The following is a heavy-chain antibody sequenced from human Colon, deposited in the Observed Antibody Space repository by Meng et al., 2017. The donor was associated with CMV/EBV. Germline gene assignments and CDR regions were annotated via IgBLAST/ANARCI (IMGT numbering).Heavy chain of an antibody. CDR3: VKGHTMINP. Sequence: VQLVESGGGLVEPGGSLILSCSAAGFIFSDYYMTWVREAPGKGLEWVSYISTTGSDTNYADSVRGRFTISRDNAKNSLFLQMSSLTAEDTAVYYCVKGHTMINPWGQGTLVTVSS. CDR1: GFIFSDYY. J-gene: IGHJ5*02. D-gene: IGHD3-16*01. CDR2: ISTTGSDT. V-gene: IGHV3-11*05.